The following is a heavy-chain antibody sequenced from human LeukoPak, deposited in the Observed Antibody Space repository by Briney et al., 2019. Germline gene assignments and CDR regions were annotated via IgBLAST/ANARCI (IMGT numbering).Heavy chain of an antibody. CDR2: INPNSGGT. Sequence: ASVTVSCKASGYTFTGYYMHWVRQAPGQGLEWMGWINPNSGGTNYAQKFQGRVTMTRDTSISAAYMELSRLRSDDTAVYYCARTRATVVTPKFDYWGQGTLVTVSS. V-gene: IGHV1-2*02. D-gene: IGHD4-23*01. CDR3: ARTRATVVTPKFDY. J-gene: IGHJ4*02. CDR1: GYTFTGYY.